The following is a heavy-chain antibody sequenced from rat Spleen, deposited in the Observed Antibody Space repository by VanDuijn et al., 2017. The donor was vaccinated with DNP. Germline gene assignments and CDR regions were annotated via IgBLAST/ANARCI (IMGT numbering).Heavy chain of an antibody. CDR3: ARGNNNYPYWSFDF. CDR2: ITGSGGNT. V-gene: IGHV5-25*01. D-gene: IGHD1-10*01. Sequence: EVQLVESGGGLVQPGRSLRLSCAASGFTFSDYYMAWVRQAPTKGLEWVTSITGSGGNTYYPDSVKGRFTISRDNAKNTLYLQMNRLRSEDTATYYCARGNNNYPYWSFDFWGPGTMVTVSS. J-gene: IGHJ1*01. CDR1: GFTFSDYY.